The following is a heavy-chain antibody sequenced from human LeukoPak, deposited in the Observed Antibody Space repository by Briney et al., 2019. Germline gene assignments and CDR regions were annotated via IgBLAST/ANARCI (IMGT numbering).Heavy chain of an antibody. CDR1: GGSISSSSYY. Sequence: PSETLSLTCTVSGGSISSSSYYWGWIRQPPGKGLEWIGSIYYSGSTYYNPSLKSRVTMSVDTSKNQFSLNLNSVTAADTSVYYCARGGRAFDVWGQGTLISVSP. CDR3: ARGGRAFDV. J-gene: IGHJ3*01. CDR2: IYYSGST. V-gene: IGHV4-39*07.